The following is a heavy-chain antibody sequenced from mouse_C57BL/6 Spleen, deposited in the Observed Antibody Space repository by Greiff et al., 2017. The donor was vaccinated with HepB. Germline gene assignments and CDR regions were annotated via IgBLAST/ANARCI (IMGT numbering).Heavy chain of an antibody. D-gene: IGHD4-1*01. V-gene: IGHV1-62-2*01. CDR1: GYTFTEYT. J-gene: IGHJ2*01. Sequence: QVKLQQSGAELVKPGESVKLSCKASGYTFTEYTLPWVKQRSGQGLEWIGWFYPGSGSIKYNEKFKDKATLTADKSSSTVDMELSRLKSEDSAVYFCARHEGRTGLYYFDYWGQGTTLTVSS. CDR2: FYPGSGSI. CDR3: ARHEGRTGLYYFDY.